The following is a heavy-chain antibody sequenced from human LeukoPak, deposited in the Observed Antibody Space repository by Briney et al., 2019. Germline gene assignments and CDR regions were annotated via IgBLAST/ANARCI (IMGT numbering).Heavy chain of an antibody. D-gene: IGHD6-13*01. CDR1: GYTFTSYY. V-gene: IGHV1-46*01. CDR3: ARGTAAAVGRTWFDP. CDR2: INPSGGST. J-gene: IGHJ5*02. Sequence: ASVKVSCKASGYTFTSYYMHWVRQAPGQGLEWMGIINPSGGSTSYAQKFQGRVTMTRDTSTSTVYMELSSLRAEDTAVYYCARGTAAAVGRTWFDPWGQGTLVTVSS.